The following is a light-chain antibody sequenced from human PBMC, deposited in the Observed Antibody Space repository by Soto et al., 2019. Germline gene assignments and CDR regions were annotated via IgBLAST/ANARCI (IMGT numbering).Light chain of an antibody. Sequence: SSLTQPSSVSGSPGQPITISCTETSSDVGGYNYVSWYQQHPGKAPKLMIYDVSNRPSGVSNRFSGSKSGNTASLTISGLQAEDEADYYCSSYTSSSIPYVFGTGTKVTVL. CDR3: SSYTSSSIPYV. J-gene: IGLJ1*01. CDR2: DVS. V-gene: IGLV2-14*01. CDR1: SSDVGGYNY.